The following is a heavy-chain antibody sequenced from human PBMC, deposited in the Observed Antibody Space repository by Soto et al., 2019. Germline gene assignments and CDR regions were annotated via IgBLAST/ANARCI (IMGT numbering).Heavy chain of an antibody. D-gene: IGHD4-17*01. V-gene: IGHV3-33*01. CDR2: IWYDGSNK. CDR1: GFTFSSYG. Sequence: SLRLSCAASGFTFSSYGMHWVRQAPGKGLEWVAVIWYDGSNKYYADSVKGRFTISRDNSKNTLYLQMNSLRAEDTAVYYCARDRAVTSIYYYYYYMDVWGKGTTVTVSS. CDR3: ARDRAVTSIYYYYYYMDV. J-gene: IGHJ6*03.